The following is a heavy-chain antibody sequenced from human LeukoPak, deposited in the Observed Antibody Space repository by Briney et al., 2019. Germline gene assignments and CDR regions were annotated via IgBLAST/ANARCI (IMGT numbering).Heavy chain of an antibody. CDR1: GFTFSDYY. CDR3: ARGPEGYYYYYYMDV. V-gene: IGHV3-11*01. Sequence: GGSLRLSCAASGFTFSDYYMSWIRQAPGKGLEWVSYISSSGSTIYHADSVKGRFTISRDNAKNSLYLQMNSLRAEDTAVYYCARGPEGYYYYYYMDVWGKGTTVTVSS. J-gene: IGHJ6*03. CDR2: ISSSGSTI.